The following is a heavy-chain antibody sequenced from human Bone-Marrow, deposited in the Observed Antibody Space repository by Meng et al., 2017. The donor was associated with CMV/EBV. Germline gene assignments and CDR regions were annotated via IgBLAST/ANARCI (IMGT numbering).Heavy chain of an antibody. D-gene: IGHD6-13*01. CDR1: GFTFSSYS. CDR3: IAAAVISFVPTH. CDR2: ISSSSSYI. J-gene: IGHJ4*02. V-gene: IGHV3-21*01. Sequence: GESLKISCAASGFTFSSYSMNWVRQAPGKGLEWVSSISSSSSYIYYADSVKGRFTISRDNAKNSLYLQMNSLRAEDTAVYYCIAAAVISFVPTHWGQGTLVTVPS.